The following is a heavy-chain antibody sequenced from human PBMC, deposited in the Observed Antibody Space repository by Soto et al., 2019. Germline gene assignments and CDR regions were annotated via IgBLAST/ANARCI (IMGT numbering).Heavy chain of an antibody. J-gene: IGHJ4*02. V-gene: IGHV1-58*01. CDR3: AAAYYDSSAYLGY. CDR2: IVVGSGNT. CDR1: GFTFTSSA. D-gene: IGHD3-22*01. Sequence: ASVKVSCKASGFTFTSSALQWVRQARGQRLEWIGWIVVGSGNTNYAKKFKKRVTITRDMSTSTAYMELRSLRSEDTAVYYCAAAYYDSSAYLGYWGQGTLVTVPS.